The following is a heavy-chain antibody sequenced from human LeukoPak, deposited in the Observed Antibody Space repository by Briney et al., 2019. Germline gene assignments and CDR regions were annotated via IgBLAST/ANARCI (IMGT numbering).Heavy chain of an antibody. CDR3: ARVATTAHN. Sequence: GGSLRLSCAGSGFTFGDFPLTWVRQAPGKGLEWVSSISSSSSYIYYADSVKGRFTISRDNAKNSLYLQMNSLRAEDTAVYYCARVATTAHNWGQGTLVTVSS. CDR1: GFTFGDFP. D-gene: IGHD5-12*01. CDR2: ISSSSSYI. V-gene: IGHV3-21*01. J-gene: IGHJ4*02.